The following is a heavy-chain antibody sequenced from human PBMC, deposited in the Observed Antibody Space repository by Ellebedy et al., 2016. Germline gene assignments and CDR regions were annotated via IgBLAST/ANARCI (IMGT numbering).Heavy chain of an antibody. V-gene: IGHV1-18*01. CDR2: INDR. CDR1: GYNFMNYD. CDR3: ARHTPDGVGSPEGHYDV. Sequence: ASVKVSCXASGYNFMNYDIHWVRQAPGQGLEWMGGINDRNHAQKFQGRVTMTTDTSTTTAYMELRTLTFDDTAVYFCARHTPDGVGSPEGHYDVWGQGTLVTVSS. D-gene: IGHD3-3*01. J-gene: IGHJ4*02.